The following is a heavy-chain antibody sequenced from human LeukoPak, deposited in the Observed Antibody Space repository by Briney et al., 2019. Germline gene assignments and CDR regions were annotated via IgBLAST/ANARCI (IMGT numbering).Heavy chain of an antibody. Sequence: GGSLRLSCAASGFTFSTYAMSWVRLAPGKGLEWVSGISGSGGSTYYADSVKGQFTSSRDNSNNTLYVQMNSLRVEDTAVYYCAKSGGLSGSGRLAMDVWGQGTTVTVSS. CDR1: GFTFSTYA. D-gene: IGHD3-10*01. V-gene: IGHV3-23*01. J-gene: IGHJ6*02. CDR3: AKSGGLSGSGRLAMDV. CDR2: ISGSGGST.